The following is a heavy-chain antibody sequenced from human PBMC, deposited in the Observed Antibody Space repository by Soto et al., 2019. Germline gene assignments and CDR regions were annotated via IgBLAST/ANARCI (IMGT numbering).Heavy chain of an antibody. CDR1: GGSITNNNYY. CDR2: IYYTGST. V-gene: IGHV4-39*01. J-gene: IGHJ5*02. Sequence: QLQLQESGPGLVKPSATLSLTCTVSGGSITNNNYYWGWIRQPPGKGLEWIGSIYYTGSTYYNPSLKSRVTISVDTSKNQFSLKLTSVTAADTAIYYCAGHVTTVTTEGWFDPWGQGTLVTVSS. CDR3: AGHVTTVTTEGWFDP. D-gene: IGHD4-17*01.